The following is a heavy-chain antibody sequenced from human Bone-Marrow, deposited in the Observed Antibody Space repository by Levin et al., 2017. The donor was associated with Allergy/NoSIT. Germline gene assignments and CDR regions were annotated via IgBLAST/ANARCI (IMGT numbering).Heavy chain of an antibody. CDR3: AKAGQLELPDFDY. CDR1: GYTFTSYD. V-gene: IGHV1-8*01. J-gene: IGHJ4*02. D-gene: IGHD1-7*01. CDR2: MNPNSGNT. Sequence: GASVKVSCKASGYTFTSYDINWVRQATGQGLEWMGWMNPNSGNTGYAQKFQGRVTMTRNTSISTAYMELSSLRSEDTAVYYCAKAGQLELPDFDYWGQGTLVTVSS.